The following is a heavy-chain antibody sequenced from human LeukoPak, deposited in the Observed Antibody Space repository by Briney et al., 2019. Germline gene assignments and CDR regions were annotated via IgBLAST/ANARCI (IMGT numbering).Heavy chain of an antibody. D-gene: IGHD3-10*01. CDR2: ISSSSSTI. V-gene: IGHV3-48*01. CDR3: ARDRVTMVRGVIHYYYYYMDV. CDR1: GFTFSSYA. Sequence: GGSLRLSCAASGFTFSSYAMSWVRQAPGKGLEWVSYISSSSSTIYYADSVKGRFTISRDNAKNSLYLQMNSLRAEDTAVYYCARDRVTMVRGVIHYYYYYMDVWGKGTTVTVSS. J-gene: IGHJ6*03.